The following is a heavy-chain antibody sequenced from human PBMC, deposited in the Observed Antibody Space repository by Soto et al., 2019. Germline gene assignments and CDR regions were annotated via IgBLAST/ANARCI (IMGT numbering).Heavy chain of an antibody. J-gene: IGHJ4*02. CDR2: ISYDGSNK. Sequence: QVQLVESGGGVVQPGWSLRLSCAASGFTFSSYGMHWVRQAPGKGLEWVAVISYDGSNKYYADSVKGRFTISRDNSKNTLYLQMNSLRAEDTAVYYCAKDRTTGLVFSQYLDYWGQGTLVTVSS. D-gene: IGHD3-3*02. CDR3: AKDRTTGLVFSQYLDY. V-gene: IGHV3-30*18. CDR1: GFTFSSYG.